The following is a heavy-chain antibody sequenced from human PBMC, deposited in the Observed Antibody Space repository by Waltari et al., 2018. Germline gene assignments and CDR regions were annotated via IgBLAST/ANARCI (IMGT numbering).Heavy chain of an antibody. V-gene: IGHV4-38-2*01. CDR2: IYHSGAT. Sequence: QVQLQESGPGLVKPSETLSLTCAVSGYSISSGYYWGWIRQPPGKGLEWLGSIYHSGATYYNPSLKSRVTISVDTSKNQFSLKLSSVTAADTAVYYCARRAAIAATGPTYYMDVWGKGTTVTVSS. J-gene: IGHJ6*03. CDR1: GYSISSGYY. CDR3: ARRAAIAATGPTYYMDV. D-gene: IGHD6-13*01.